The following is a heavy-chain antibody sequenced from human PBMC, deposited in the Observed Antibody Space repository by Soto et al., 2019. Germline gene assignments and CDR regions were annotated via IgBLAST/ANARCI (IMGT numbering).Heavy chain of an antibody. D-gene: IGHD4-4*01. CDR2: LYWNDYE. Sequence: QITLRESGPTLVKPTQTLTLSCTLSGFSINTGGVGVGWIRQPPGKAPEWLALLYWNDYEWYSPSLRYRLSVTKDASENRVVLTMTHLDPTDTGTYYCAKRRAISNKLFFDHWGQGALVTVSS. V-gene: IGHV2-5*01. J-gene: IGHJ4*02. CDR3: AKRRAISNKLFFDH. CDR1: GFSINTGGVG.